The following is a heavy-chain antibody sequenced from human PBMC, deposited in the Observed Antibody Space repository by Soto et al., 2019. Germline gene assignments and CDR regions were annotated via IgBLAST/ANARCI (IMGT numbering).Heavy chain of an antibody. Sequence: QVQLVESGGGVVQPGRSLRLSCAASGFTFSSYGMHWVRQAPGKGLEWVAVISYDGSNKYYADSVKGRFTISRDNSKNTLYLQMNSLRAEDTAVYYCADGGYYYGAGSYYTDAFDIWGQGTMVTVSS. CDR2: ISYDGSNK. CDR3: ADGGYYYGAGSYYTDAFDI. D-gene: IGHD3-10*01. CDR1: GFTFSSYG. V-gene: IGHV3-30*03. J-gene: IGHJ3*02.